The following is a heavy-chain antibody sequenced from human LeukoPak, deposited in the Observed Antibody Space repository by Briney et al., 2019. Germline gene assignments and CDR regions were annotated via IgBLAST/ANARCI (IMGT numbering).Heavy chain of an antibody. V-gene: IGHV4-34*01. CDR2: INHSGST. D-gene: IGHD1-14*01. Sequence: SETLSLTCAVYGGSFSGYYWSWIRQPPGKGLEWIGEINHSGSTNYNPSLKSRVTISVDTSKNQFSLKLSSVTAADTAVYYCARDRRYYFDHWGQGTLVTVSS. CDR3: ARDRRYYFDH. CDR1: GGSFSGYY. J-gene: IGHJ4*02.